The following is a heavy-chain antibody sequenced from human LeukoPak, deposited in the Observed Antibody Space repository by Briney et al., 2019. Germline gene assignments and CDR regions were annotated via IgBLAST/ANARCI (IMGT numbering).Heavy chain of an antibody. J-gene: IGHJ4*02. CDR1: GFTFSNAW. Sequence: GGSLRLSCAASGFTFSNAWMSWVRQAPGKGLEWVSYISSSGSTIYYADSVKGRFTISRDNAKNSLYLQMNSLRAEDTAVYYCARDRAMGALDYWGQGTLVTVSS. V-gene: IGHV3-11*04. CDR3: ARDRAMGALDY. CDR2: ISSSGSTI. D-gene: IGHD3-16*01.